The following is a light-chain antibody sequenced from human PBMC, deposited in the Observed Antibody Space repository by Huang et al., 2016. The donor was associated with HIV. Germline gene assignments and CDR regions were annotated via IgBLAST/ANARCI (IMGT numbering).Light chain of an antibody. CDR2: GAS. Sequence: EIVLTQSPGTLSLSPGERATLSCRASQSVSSSYLAWYQQKPGQAPRRLIYGASSRSTGIPDRFSGSGSKTDFTLTISRLEPEDCAVYYCQQYGSSPPTFGPGTKVDIK. J-gene: IGKJ3*01. CDR3: QQYGSSPPT. V-gene: IGKV3-20*01. CDR1: QSVSSSY.